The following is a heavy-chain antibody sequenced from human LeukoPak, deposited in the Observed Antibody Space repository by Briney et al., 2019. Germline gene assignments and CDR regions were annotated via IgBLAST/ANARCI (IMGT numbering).Heavy chain of an antibody. D-gene: IGHD3-10*01. V-gene: IGHV5-51*01. Sequence: GESLNISCNVSGYRFTSYWIGWVRQMPGKGLEWMGIIYPGDSDTRYSPSFQGQVTISAEKSIITAYLQWTSLKASATGMYYSARHAPLVRGVIYYFDPWGQGNLVTASS. CDR1: GYRFTSYW. CDR2: IYPGDSDT. CDR3: ARHAPLVRGVIYYFDP. J-gene: IGHJ4*02.